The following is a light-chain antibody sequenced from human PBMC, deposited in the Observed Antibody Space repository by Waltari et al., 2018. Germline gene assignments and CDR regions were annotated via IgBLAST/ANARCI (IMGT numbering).Light chain of an antibody. CDR1: RGSIASNY. V-gene: IGLV6-57*01. CDR3: QSYDSSNRDVV. J-gene: IGLJ2*01. CDR2: EDN. Sequence: NFMLTQPHSVSESPGKTVTISCTSSRGSIASNYVKWYQQRPGSSPTTVIYEDNQRPSGVPDRFSGSIDSSSNSASLTISGLKTEDEADFYCQSYDSSNRDVVFGGGTKLTVL.